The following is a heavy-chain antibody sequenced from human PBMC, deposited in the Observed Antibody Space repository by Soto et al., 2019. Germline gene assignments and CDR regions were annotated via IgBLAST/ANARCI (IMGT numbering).Heavy chain of an antibody. D-gene: IGHD2-21*02. J-gene: IGHJ4*02. CDR2: ITKDGYM. V-gene: IGHV3-21*01. Sequence: EIQLVESGGGLVKPGGSLRLSCAASGFNIESFTMNWVRQAPGKGLEWVSCITKDGYMHYADSVRGRFTIATDNAKNSLYLQMDSLRAEDTAVYYCAREPPGLGMVLVAALDYWGQGALVTVSS. CDR1: GFNIESFT. CDR3: AREPPGLGMVLVAALDY.